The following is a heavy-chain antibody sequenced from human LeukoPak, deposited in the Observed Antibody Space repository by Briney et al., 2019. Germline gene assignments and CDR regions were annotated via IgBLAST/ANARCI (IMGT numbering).Heavy chain of an antibody. CDR1: GFTFSSYS. Sequence: GSLRLSCAASGFTFSSYSMNWVRQAPGKGLEWVSSISSSSSYIYYAGSVKGRFTISRDSAKNSLYLQMNSLRAEDTAVYYCARDPRVYDSSGYYYGAFDIWGQGTMVTVSS. V-gene: IGHV3-21*01. J-gene: IGHJ3*02. D-gene: IGHD3-22*01. CDR3: ARDPRVYDSSGYYYGAFDI. CDR2: ISSSSSYI.